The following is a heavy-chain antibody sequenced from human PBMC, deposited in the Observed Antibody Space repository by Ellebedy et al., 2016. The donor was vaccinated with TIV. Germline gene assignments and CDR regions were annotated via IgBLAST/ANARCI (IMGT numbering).Heavy chain of an antibody. J-gene: IGHJ5*02. CDR3: ARERVLAAAGRRFYPRAFDP. V-gene: IGHV1-3*01. CDR1: GYTFTSYA. CDR2: INAGNGNT. D-gene: IGHD6-13*01. Sequence: ASVKVSXKASGYTFTSYAMHWVRQAPGQRLEWMGWINAGNGNTKYSQKFQGRVTITADESTSTAYMELSSLRSEDTAVYYCARERVLAAAGRRFYPRAFDPWGQGTLVTVSS.